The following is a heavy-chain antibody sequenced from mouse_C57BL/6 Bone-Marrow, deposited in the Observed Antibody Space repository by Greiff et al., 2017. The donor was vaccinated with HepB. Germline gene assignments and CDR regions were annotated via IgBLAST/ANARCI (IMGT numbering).Heavy chain of an antibody. V-gene: IGHV1-7*01. CDR2: INPSSGYT. CDR1: GYTFTSYW. J-gene: IGHJ3*01. CDR3: ARLGYYGSRGAY. D-gene: IGHD1-1*01. Sequence: QVQLKQSGAELAKPGASVKLSCKASGYTFTSYWMHWVKQRPGQGLEWIGYINPSSGYTKYNQKFKDKATLTADKSPSTAYMQLSSLTYEDSAVYYCARLGYYGSRGAYWGQGTLVTVSA.